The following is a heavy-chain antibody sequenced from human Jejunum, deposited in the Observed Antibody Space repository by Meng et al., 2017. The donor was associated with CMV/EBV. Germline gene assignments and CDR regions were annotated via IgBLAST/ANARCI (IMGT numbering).Heavy chain of an antibody. CDR1: GFTFTAYY. CDR2: INPDSGVT. J-gene: IGHJ3*01. D-gene: IGHD2-21*01. Sequence: SGFTFTAYYMHWVRQAPGQRLEWMGRINPDSGVTKYAQKFQGRVTMTRDTSTSTVYMELRSLRSDDTALYYCARSYTSYSFFDFWGQGTMVTVSS. CDR3: ARSYTSYSFFDF. V-gene: IGHV1-2*02.